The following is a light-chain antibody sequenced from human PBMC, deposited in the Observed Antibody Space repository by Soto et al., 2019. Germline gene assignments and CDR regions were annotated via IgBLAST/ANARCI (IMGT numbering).Light chain of an antibody. CDR1: QSVTSN. CDR2: GAS. Sequence: IVLTQSPATLSLSPGERATVSCRASQSVTSNLAWYQQKPGQATRLLVYGASSRATGIPDRFSGSGSGTDFTLTISRLEPEDFAVYYCQQYGSSRTFGQGTKVDIK. CDR3: QQYGSSRT. V-gene: IGKV3-20*01. J-gene: IGKJ1*01.